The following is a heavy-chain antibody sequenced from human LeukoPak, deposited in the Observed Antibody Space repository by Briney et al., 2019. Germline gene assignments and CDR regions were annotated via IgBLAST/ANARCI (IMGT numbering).Heavy chain of an antibody. Sequence: HLGGSLRLSCAGSGFTFRNYWMGWVRQPPGKGLEWVANIRQDGGDNHYVDSVKGRITISRDNARNSLPLQMNSLRAEDTAVYYCTKWSTPGSYYTEWGQGTLVIVSS. J-gene: IGHJ4*02. CDR2: IRQDGGDN. V-gene: IGHV3-7*01. CDR3: TKWSTPGSYYTE. D-gene: IGHD3-10*01. CDR1: GFTFRNYW.